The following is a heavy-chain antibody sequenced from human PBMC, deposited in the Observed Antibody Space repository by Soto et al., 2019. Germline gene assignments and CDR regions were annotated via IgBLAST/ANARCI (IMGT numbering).Heavy chain of an antibody. D-gene: IGHD5-18*01. V-gene: IGHV1-18*04. CDR1: GYTFTSYG. CDR3: ARTGRGTAMALYYYYYYGMDV. CDR2: ISAYNGNT. J-gene: IGHJ6*02. Sequence: GASVKVACKASGYTFTSYGISWVRQAPGQGLEWMGWISAYNGNTNYAQKLQGRVTMTTDTSTSAAYMELRSLRSDDTAVYYWARTGRGTAMALYYYYYYGMDVWGQGTTVTVSS.